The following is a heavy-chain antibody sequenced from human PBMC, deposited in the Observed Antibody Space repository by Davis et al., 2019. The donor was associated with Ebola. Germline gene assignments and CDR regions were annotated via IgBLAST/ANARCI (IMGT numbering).Heavy chain of an antibody. D-gene: IGHD2-8*02. J-gene: IGHJ3*01. Sequence: KVSCKASGYTFTRYWIVWVRQMPGKGLEWMGIIYPGDSDTRYSPSFLGQVIFSADKSIKTAFLQWNSLKASDTAMYYCASLRRTITGMDDGFDLWGQGTMVTVSS. V-gene: IGHV5-51*01. CDR1: GYTFTRYW. CDR2: IYPGDSDT. CDR3: ASLRRTITGMDDGFDL.